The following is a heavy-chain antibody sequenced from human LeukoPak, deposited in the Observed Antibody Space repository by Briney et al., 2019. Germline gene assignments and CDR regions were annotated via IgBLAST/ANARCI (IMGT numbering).Heavy chain of an antibody. Sequence: GASVKVSCKASGGTFSSYAISWVRQSPGQGLEWMGGIIPIFGTANHAQKFQGRVTITADESTSTAYMELSSLRSDDTAVYYCAREGPKGRDYWGQGTLVTVSS. CDR2: IIPIFGTA. CDR1: GGTFSSYA. V-gene: IGHV1-69*13. J-gene: IGHJ4*02. CDR3: AREGPKGRDY.